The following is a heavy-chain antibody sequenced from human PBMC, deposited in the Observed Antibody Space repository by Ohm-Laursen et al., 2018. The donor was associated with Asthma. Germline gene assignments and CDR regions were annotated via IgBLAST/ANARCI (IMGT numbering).Heavy chain of an antibody. V-gene: IGHV3-30-3*01. Sequence: SLRLSCAASGFTFRSYAMHWVRQAPGKGLEWVAVGGGYYDGGLKYYADSGNCRFTVSRDNSKITLYLHMNSLRPDDTALYYCARDVREWCLPAFDFWGQGTLVTVSS. CDR2: GGGYYDGGLK. CDR1: GFTFRSYA. D-gene: IGHD2-21*01. CDR3: ARDVREWCLPAFDF. J-gene: IGHJ4*02.